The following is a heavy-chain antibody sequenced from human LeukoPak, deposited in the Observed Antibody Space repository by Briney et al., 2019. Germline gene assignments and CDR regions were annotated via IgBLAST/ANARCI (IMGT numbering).Heavy chain of an antibody. V-gene: IGHV4-39*01. CDR1: GGSISSSSYC. CDR3: ARREKTYYYDSSGYYYFDY. Sequence: SETLSLTCTVSGGSISSSSYCWGWIRQPPGKGLEWIGSIYYSGSTYYNPSLKSRVTISVDTSKNQFSLKLSSVTAADTAVYYCARREKTYYYDSSGYYYFDYWGQGTLVTVSS. CDR2: IYYSGST. J-gene: IGHJ4*02. D-gene: IGHD3-22*01.